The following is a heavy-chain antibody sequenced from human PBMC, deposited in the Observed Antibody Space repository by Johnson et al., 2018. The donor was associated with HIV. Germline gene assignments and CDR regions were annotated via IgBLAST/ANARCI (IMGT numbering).Heavy chain of an antibody. CDR2: IGTAGDR. CDR1: RFTFSSYD. V-gene: IGHV3-13*01. Sequence: VQLVESGGGLVQPGGSLRLSCAASRFTFSSYDLHWVRQATGKGLEWVSAIGTAGDRYYPGSVTGRFTISRENAKNSLYLQMNSLRAGDTAVYYCARVGYHDAFDIWGQGTMVTVSS. CDR3: ARVGYHDAFDI. J-gene: IGHJ3*02. D-gene: IGHD3-16*02.